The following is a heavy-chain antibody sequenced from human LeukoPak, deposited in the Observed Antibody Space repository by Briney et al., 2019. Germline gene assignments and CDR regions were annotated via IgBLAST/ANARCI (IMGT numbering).Heavy chain of an antibody. J-gene: IGHJ4*02. CDR3: AKGRAGGLYSSGWYESDY. V-gene: IGHV3-21*01. Sequence: GGSLRLSCAASGFTFSNYNMNWVRQTPGKGLEWVSSITRGSIYTFYADSVKGRFTISRDNAKNSLSLQMNSLRAEDTAVYYCAKGRAGGLYSSGWYESDYWGQGTLVAVSS. D-gene: IGHD6-19*01. CDR2: ITRGSIYT. CDR1: GFTFSNYN.